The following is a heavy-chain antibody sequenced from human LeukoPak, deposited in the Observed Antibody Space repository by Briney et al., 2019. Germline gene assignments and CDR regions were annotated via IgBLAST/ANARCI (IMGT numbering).Heavy chain of an antibody. CDR1: GVSISSNNW. J-gene: IGHJ4*02. CDR3: ARVNINNWHSCDY. Sequence: PSGTLSLTCAVSGVSISSNNWWGWVRQPPGKGLEWIGETYHSGSPNYNPSLKSRVTISVDKSRNHFSLNLSSVTAADTAVYYCARVNINNWHSCDYWGQGTLVTVSS. D-gene: IGHD1-1*01. CDR2: TYHSGSP. V-gene: IGHV4-4*02.